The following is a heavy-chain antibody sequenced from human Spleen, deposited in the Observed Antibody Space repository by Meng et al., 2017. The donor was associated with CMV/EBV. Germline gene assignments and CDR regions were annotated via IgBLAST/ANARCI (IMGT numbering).Heavy chain of an antibody. CDR3: ARGGNFYSRFDY. V-gene: IGHV1-69*05. D-gene: IGHD1-26*01. J-gene: IGHJ4*02. Sequence: SVQVSCKASGGTFITYAILWVRQAPGQGLEWMGGINPIFGTANYAQKFLGRVSITTDESTTTAYMELSSLRSEDTAVYYCARGGNFYSRFDYWGPGTLVTVSS. CDR1: GGTFITYA. CDR2: INPIFGTA.